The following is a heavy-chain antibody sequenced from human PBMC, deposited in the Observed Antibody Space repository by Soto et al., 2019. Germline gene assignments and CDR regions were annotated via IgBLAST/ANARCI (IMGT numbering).Heavy chain of an antibody. CDR1: GYTFTNYY. V-gene: IGHV1-46*01. CDR2: INPNGGST. J-gene: IGHJ4*02. Sequence: QVQLVQSGAEVKKPGASVKLSSKASGYTFTNYYIHWVRQAPGQGLEWMAIINPNGGSTNYAQKFQGRVTLTRDTSTSTVYMDLSSLKSEDTAVYYCARGLAAGDYWGQGTLVTVSS. CDR3: ARGLAAGDY. D-gene: IGHD6-13*01.